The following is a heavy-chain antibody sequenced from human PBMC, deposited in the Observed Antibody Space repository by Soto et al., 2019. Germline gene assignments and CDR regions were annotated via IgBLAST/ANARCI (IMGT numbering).Heavy chain of an antibody. CDR2: INPNSGGT. V-gene: IGHV1-2*04. Sequence: GASVKVSCKASGYTFTGYYMHWVRQAPGQGLEWMGWINPNSGGTNYAQKFQGWVTMTRDTSISTAYMELSRLRSDDTAVYYCARDYIVGADNYYYYGMDVWGQGTTVTV. D-gene: IGHD1-26*01. CDR3: ARDYIVGADNYYYYGMDV. CDR1: GYTFTGYY. J-gene: IGHJ6*02.